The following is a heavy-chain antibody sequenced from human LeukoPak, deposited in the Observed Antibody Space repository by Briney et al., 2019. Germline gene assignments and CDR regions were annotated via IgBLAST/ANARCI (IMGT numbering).Heavy chain of an antibody. CDR3: ARQELDYDILTGYNYYYYYMDV. Sequence: GGSLRLSCAASGFTFSSYAMHWVRQAPGKGLEWVAVISYDGSNKYYADSVKGRFTISRDNSKNTLYLQMNSLRAEDTAVYYCARQELDYDILTGYNYYYYYMDVWGKGTTVTVSS. V-gene: IGHV3-30*04. CDR2: ISYDGSNK. J-gene: IGHJ6*03. D-gene: IGHD3-9*01. CDR1: GFTFSSYA.